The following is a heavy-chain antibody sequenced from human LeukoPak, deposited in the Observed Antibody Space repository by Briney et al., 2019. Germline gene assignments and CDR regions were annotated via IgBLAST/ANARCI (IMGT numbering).Heavy chain of an antibody. CDR1: GYSFTSYW. CDR3: ATVTTIYYCYGMDV. CDR2: IDPSDSYT. V-gene: IGHV5-10-1*01. Sequence: GESLKISCKGSGYSFTSYWITWVRQMPGKGLEWMGRIDPSDSYTNYSPSFQGHVTISADKSISTAYLQRSSLKASDTAMYYCATVTTIYYCYGMDVWGQGTTVTVSS. J-gene: IGHJ6*02. D-gene: IGHD4-17*01.